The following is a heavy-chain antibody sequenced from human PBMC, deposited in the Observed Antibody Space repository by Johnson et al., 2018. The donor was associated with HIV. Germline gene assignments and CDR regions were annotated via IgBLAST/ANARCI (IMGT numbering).Heavy chain of an antibody. J-gene: IGHJ3*01. CDR1: GFTFDDYA. Sequence: VQLVESGGGLVQPGRSLRLSCAASGFTFDDYAMHWVRQAPGKGLEWVSGISWNSGSIGYADSVKGRFTISRDNAKNSLYLQMNSLRAEDTALYYCAKDTRRKLVMITFGGVIAYHGGQGTMVTGSS. D-gene: IGHD3-16*02. CDR2: ISWNSGSI. CDR3: AKDTRRKLVMITFGGVIAYH. V-gene: IGHV3-9*01.